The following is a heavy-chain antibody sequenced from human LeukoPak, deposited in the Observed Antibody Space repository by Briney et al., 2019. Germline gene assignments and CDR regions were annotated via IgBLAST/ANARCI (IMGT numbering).Heavy chain of an antibody. D-gene: IGHD3-10*01. CDR1: GDTFTSYD. CDR2: INPNSGNT. CDR3: ARGFLVGYFDSGSYYVFDY. V-gene: IGHV1-8*01. Sequence: GASVKVSCKPSGDTFTSYDINWVRQATGQGLEWMGWINPNSGNTGYAQKFQGRVTMTRNTSISTAYMELSSLRSEDTAVYYCARGFLVGYFDSGSYYVFDYWGQGTLVTVSS. J-gene: IGHJ4*02.